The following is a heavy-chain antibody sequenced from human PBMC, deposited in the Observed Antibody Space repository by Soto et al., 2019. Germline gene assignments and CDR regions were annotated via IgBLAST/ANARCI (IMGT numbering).Heavy chain of an antibody. Sequence: QVQLQESGPGLVKPSETLSLTCAVSGVSIKTYYWSWIRKPAGKGLEWIGRIYTTGSANHNPSLKSRVTMSVDTSKNQVSLKLTSVTAADAGVYYCARDDYYDRNNWFDPWGQGLLVTVSS. V-gene: IGHV4-4*07. CDR1: GVSIKTYY. J-gene: IGHJ5*02. D-gene: IGHD3-3*01. CDR2: IYTTGSA. CDR3: ARDDYYDRNNWFDP.